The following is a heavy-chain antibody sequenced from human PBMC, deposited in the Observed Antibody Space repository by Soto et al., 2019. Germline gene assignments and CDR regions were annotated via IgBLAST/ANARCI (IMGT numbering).Heavy chain of an antibody. J-gene: IGHJ5*02. CDR3: ARTADDSYWFDP. D-gene: IGHD1-1*01. CDR2: IYYSGST. V-gene: IGHV4-30-4*01. CDR1: GGSISSGDYY. Sequence: QVQLQESGPGLVKPSQTLSLTCSVSGGSISSGDYYWSWIRQPPGKGLEWIGYIYYSGSTYYNPSLKSRVAISVDTSKTQFSLKLSSVTAADTAMYYCARTADDSYWFDPWGQGTLVTVSS.